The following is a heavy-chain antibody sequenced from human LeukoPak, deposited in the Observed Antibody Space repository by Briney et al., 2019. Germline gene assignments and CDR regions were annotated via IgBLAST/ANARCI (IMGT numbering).Heavy chain of an antibody. CDR1: GGTFSSYA. V-gene: IGHV1-69*05. D-gene: IGHD3-3*01. CDR3: ARDVTIFGVVPHYFDY. Sequence: RASVKVSCKASGGTFSSYAVSWVRQAPGQGLEWMGGIIPRFATANYAQKFQGRVTITTDESTSTAYMELSSLRSEDTAVYYCARDVTIFGVVPHYFDYWGQGTLVTVSS. J-gene: IGHJ4*02. CDR2: IIPRFATA.